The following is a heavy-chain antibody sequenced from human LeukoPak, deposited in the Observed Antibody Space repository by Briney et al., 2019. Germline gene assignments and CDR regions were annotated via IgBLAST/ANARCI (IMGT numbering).Heavy chain of an antibody. CDR2: LSGSGNSA. Sequence: GGSLRLSCAASGLTFSSYAMSWVRQAPGKGLEWVSGLSGSGNSAAYADSVKGRFTISRDNSKNTLYLQMNNLRADDTAVYYCATKKPPASLDYWGQGTLVTVSS. CDR3: ATKKPPASLDY. J-gene: IGHJ4*02. CDR1: GLTFSSYA. V-gene: IGHV3-23*01.